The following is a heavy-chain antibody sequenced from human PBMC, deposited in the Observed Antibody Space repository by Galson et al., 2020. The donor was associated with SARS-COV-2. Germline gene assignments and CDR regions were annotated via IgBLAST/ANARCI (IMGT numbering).Heavy chain of an antibody. CDR2: ISGSGDYT. J-gene: IGHJ4*02. CDR3: AKAPRFSSTNCFDY. Sequence: GESLKISCAVSGFSISNYAMGWVRRAPGKGLEWVSLISGSGDYTYYADSVKGRFTISRDHFKNTLYLQMSSLRAGDTAVYYCAKAPRFSSTNCFDYWGQGTLVTVSS. V-gene: IGHV3-23*01. D-gene: IGHD2-2*01. CDR1: GFSISNYA.